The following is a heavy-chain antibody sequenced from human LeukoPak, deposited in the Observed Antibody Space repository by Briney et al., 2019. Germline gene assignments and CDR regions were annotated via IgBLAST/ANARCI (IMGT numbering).Heavy chain of an antibody. Sequence: GGSLRLSCAASGFTFSSYAMNWVRQAPGKGLEWVSTISGSGDSTYYADSVKGRFTVSRDNSESTLYVHMSSLRAEDTAVYYCAKQRGYTYGYPFDSWGQGTLVTVSS. V-gene: IGHV3-23*01. CDR1: GFTFSSYA. J-gene: IGHJ4*02. CDR2: ISGSGDST. CDR3: AKQRGYTYGYPFDS. D-gene: IGHD5-18*01.